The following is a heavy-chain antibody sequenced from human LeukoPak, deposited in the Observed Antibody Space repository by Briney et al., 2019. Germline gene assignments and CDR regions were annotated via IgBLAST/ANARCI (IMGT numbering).Heavy chain of an antibody. D-gene: IGHD4-17*01. CDR1: GYTFTSYG. Sequence: SVMVSCKASGYTFTSYGISWVRQAPGQGLEWMGGIIPIFGTANYAQKFQGRVTITADESTSTAYMELSSLRSEDTAVYYCARDRDDYGDYGSPFDYWGQGTLVTVSS. J-gene: IGHJ4*02. V-gene: IGHV1-69*13. CDR3: ARDRDDYGDYGSPFDY. CDR2: IIPIFGTA.